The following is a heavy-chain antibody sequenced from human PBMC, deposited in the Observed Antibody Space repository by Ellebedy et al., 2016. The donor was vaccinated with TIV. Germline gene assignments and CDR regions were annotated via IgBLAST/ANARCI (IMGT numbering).Heavy chain of an antibody. CDR3: ARFRSSGWLHNPDY. J-gene: IGHJ4*02. CDR1: GYTFTSYF. D-gene: IGHD6-19*01. CDR2: INPSTGST. V-gene: IGHV1-46*04. Sequence: AASVKVSCKASGYTFTSYFIHWVRQAPGQGPEWMGIINPSTGSTTYAQKLQGRVTMTRDTSTSTVYMELSSLRSEDTAVYFCARFRSSGWLHNPDYWGQGTLVTVSS.